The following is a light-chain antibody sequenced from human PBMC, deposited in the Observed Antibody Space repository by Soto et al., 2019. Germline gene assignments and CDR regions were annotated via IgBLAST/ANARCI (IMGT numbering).Light chain of an antibody. CDR2: DVS. J-gene: IGLJ1*01. CDR1: SSDVGGYDS. Sequence: ALTQPASVSGSPGQSITISCTGTSSDVGGYDSVSWYQHHPGKVPKLVIYDVSNRPSGVSNRFSGSKSGNTASLTISGLQAEDEADYYCSSYTSVSTYVFGTGTKLTVL. CDR3: SSYTSVSTYV. V-gene: IGLV2-14*01.